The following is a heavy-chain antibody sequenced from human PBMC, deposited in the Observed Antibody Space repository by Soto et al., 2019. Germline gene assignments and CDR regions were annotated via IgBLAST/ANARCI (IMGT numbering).Heavy chain of an antibody. CDR1: GYTFTSYG. V-gene: IGHV1-18*01. D-gene: IGHD1-26*01. CDR2: ISAYNGNT. CDR3: ARSSPELQDYYYGMDV. J-gene: IGHJ6*02. Sequence: QVQLVQSGAEVKKPGASVKVSCKASGYTFTSYGISWVRQAPGQGLEWMGWISAYNGNTNYAQKLQGRVTMTTDTTTNXAYMELRSLRPDDTAVYYCARSSPELQDYYYGMDVWGQGTTVTVSS.